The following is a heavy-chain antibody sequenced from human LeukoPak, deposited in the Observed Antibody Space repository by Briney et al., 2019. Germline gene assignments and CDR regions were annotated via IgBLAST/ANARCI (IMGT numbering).Heavy chain of an antibody. CDR1: XFSFSNHS. V-gene: IGHV3-23*01. CDR2: ISGSGGTT. J-gene: IGHJ6*02. Sequence: GGSLRLSCAASXFSFSNHSMSWVRQAPGKGLEWVSAISGSGGTTNYADSVKGRFTISRDNSKNTLYLQMDSLRAEDTAVYYCAKVGSSMSFYYYYGLDVWGQGTTVTVSS. CDR3: AKVGSSMSFYYYYGLDV. D-gene: IGHD6-13*01.